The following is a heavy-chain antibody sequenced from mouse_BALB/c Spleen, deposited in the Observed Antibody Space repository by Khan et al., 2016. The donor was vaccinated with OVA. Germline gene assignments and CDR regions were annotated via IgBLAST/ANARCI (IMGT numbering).Heavy chain of an antibody. Sequence: EVQLQESGPGLVKPSQSLSLTCTVTGYSITSGYGWNWLRQFPGNKLEWMGYISYSGSTNYNPSHKSRISITRDTSKNQIFLQLNSVTTEDTATYYCDRTARIKYWGQGTTLTVSS. J-gene: IGHJ2*01. CDR3: DRTARIKY. V-gene: IGHV3-2*02. CDR1: GYSITSGYG. CDR2: ISYSGST. D-gene: IGHD1-2*01.